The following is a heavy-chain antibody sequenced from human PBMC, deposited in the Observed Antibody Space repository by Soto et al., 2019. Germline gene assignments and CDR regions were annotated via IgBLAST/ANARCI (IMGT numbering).Heavy chain of an antibody. V-gene: IGHV3-30*14. CDR3: ARGARLLVSAFDV. D-gene: IGHD5-18*01. CDR1: GFTFTRST. Sequence: QVQLVESGGGVVQPGGSLRLSCAASGFTFTRSTLHWVRQAPGKGLEWVAIISNDGNNKYYADSVKGRFTISRDNSTNTLLLQMKSLRPDDTAVYYCARGARLLVSAFDVWGQRTVVTVSS. J-gene: IGHJ3*01. CDR2: ISNDGNNK.